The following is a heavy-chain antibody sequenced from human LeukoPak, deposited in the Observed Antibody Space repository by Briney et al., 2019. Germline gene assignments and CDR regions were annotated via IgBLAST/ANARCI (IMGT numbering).Heavy chain of an antibody. CDR1: GFTFGDYA. CDR2: IRSKAYGGTT. CDR3: TRVREFSVLWFGEIDY. Sequence: GGSLRLSCTASGFTFGDYAMSWVRQAPGKGREWVGFIRSKAYGGTTEYAASVKGRFTISRDDSKSIAYLQMNSLKTEDTAVYYCTRVREFSVLWFGEIDYRGQGTLVTVSS. D-gene: IGHD3-10*01. V-gene: IGHV3-49*04. J-gene: IGHJ4*02.